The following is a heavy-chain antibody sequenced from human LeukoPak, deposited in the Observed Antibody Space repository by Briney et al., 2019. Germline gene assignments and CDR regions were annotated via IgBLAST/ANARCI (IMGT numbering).Heavy chain of an antibody. CDR1: GFTFSSYG. CDR3: ARDSSGSYYYFDY. D-gene: IGHD1-26*01. V-gene: IGHV3-33*01. CDR2: IWYDGSNK. Sequence: GGYLRLSCAASGFTFSSYGMHWVRQAPGKGLEWVAVIWYDGSNKYYADSVKGRFTIPRDNSKNTLYLQMNSLRAEDTAVYYCARDSSGSYYYFDYWGQGTLVTVSS. J-gene: IGHJ4*02.